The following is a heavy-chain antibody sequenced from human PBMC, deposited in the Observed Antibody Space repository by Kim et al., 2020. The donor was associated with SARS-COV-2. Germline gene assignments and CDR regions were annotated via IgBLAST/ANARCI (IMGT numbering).Heavy chain of an antibody. V-gene: IGHV3-23*01. CDR1: GFSFTNHG. CDR2: ISGSGGST. J-gene: IGHJ6*01. CDR3: AREVYSSTFYGMDV. Sequence: GGSLRLSCAASGFSFTNHGMSWVRQAPGKGLEWVAAISGSGGSTYYAGSVKGRFTISRDNWKNTLHLQLDSLRAEDTAVYFCAREVYSSTFYGMDVWGQGTKVTVSA. D-gene: IGHD6-13*01.